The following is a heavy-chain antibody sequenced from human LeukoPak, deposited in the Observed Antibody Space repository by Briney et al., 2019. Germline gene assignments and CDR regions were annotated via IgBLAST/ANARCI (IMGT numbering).Heavy chain of an antibody. D-gene: IGHD2-2*01. J-gene: IGHJ6*03. Sequence: PSQTLSLTCTVSGGSISSGSYYWSWIRQPAGKGLEWIGRIYTSGSTNYNPSLKSRVTISVDTSKNQFSLKLSSVTAADTAVYYCARDLVVVVPAARGPYYYMDVWGKGTTVTVSS. CDR2: IYTSGST. V-gene: IGHV4-61*02. CDR1: GGSISSGSYY. CDR3: ARDLVVVVPAARGPYYYMDV.